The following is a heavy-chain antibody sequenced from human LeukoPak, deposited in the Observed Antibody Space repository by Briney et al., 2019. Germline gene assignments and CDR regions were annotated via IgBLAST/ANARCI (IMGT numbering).Heavy chain of an antibody. CDR2: INPNSGGT. V-gene: IGHV1-2*02. Sequence: ASVKVSCKASGGTFSSYAISWVRQAPGQGLEWMGWINPNSGGTNYAQKFQGRVTMTRDTSISTAYMELSRLRSDDTAVYYCARVRGRPKLFDYWGQGTLVTVSS. J-gene: IGHJ4*02. CDR1: GGTFSSYA. CDR3: ARVRGRPKLFDY. D-gene: IGHD1-26*01.